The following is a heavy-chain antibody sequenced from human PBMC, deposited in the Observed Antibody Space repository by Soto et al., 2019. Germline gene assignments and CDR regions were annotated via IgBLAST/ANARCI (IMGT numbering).Heavy chain of an antibody. CDR3: ARALRGYGGYAFDY. D-gene: IGHD5-12*01. J-gene: IGHJ4*02. CDR2: MKQDGSEK. Sequence: EVQLVASGGGLVQPGGSLRLSCAASGFTFNTYWMTWVRQTPGKGLEWVANMKQDGSEKYYVDSVKGRFTISRVNAKNSLYLQMNSLRAEDTAVYYCARALRGYGGYAFDYWGQGTLVTVSS. V-gene: IGHV3-7*01. CDR1: GFTFNTYW.